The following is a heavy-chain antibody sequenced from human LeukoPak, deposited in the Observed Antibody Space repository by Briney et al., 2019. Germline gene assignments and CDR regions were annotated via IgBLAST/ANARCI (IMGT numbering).Heavy chain of an antibody. V-gene: IGHV1-69*05. CDR3: AREPHCSGGSCYSLDTAMVY. Sequence: SVKVSCKASGGTFSSYAISWVRQAPGQGLEWMGGIIPIFGTANYAQTFQGRVTITRDTSASTAYMELSSLRSEDTAVYYCAREPHCSGGSCYSLDTAMVYWGQGTLVTVSS. CDR2: IIPIFGTA. D-gene: IGHD2-15*01. CDR1: GGTFSSYA. J-gene: IGHJ4*02.